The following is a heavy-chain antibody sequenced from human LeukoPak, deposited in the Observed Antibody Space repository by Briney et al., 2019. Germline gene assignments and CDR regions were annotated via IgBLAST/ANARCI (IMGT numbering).Heavy chain of an antibody. Sequence: ASVKVSCKASGYTFTGYYMHWVRQAPGQGLEWMGWINPNSGGTNYGQKFQGRVTMTTDTSTSTTYMELRSLRSDDTAVYYCARDLGVTTKDPFEYWGQGTLVTVPS. CDR3: ARDLGVTTKDPFEY. CDR2: INPNSGGT. CDR1: GYTFTGYY. J-gene: IGHJ4*02. V-gene: IGHV1-2*02. D-gene: IGHD4-11*01.